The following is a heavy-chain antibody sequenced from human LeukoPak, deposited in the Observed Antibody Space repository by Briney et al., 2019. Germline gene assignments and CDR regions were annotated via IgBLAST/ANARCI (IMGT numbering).Heavy chain of an antibody. CDR3: ARGVFGQKFDY. CDR2: ISTSGST. D-gene: IGHD3-3*01. V-gene: IGHV4-4*07. Sequence: SETLSLSCTVSGGSISSYYWSWIRQPAGKGLEWIGRISTSGSTNYKSSLKSRVTMSVDTSKNQFSLNLTSVTAADTAVYYCARGVFGQKFDYWGQGTLVTVSS. J-gene: IGHJ4*02. CDR1: GGSISSYY.